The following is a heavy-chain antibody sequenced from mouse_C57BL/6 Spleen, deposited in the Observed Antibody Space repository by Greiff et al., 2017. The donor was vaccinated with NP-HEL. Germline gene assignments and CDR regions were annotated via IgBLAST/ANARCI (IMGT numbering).Heavy chain of an antibody. D-gene: IGHD2-4*01. CDR3: ARRGDYDEGFAY. V-gene: IGHV1-61*01. J-gene: IGHJ3*01. Sequence: QVQLKQPGAELVRPGSSVKLSCKASGYTFTSYWMDWVKQRPGQGLEWIGNIYPSDSETHYNQKFKDKATLTVDKSSSTAYMQLSSLTSEDSAVYYCARRGDYDEGFAYWGQGTLVTVSA. CDR2: IYPSDSET. CDR1: GYTFTSYW.